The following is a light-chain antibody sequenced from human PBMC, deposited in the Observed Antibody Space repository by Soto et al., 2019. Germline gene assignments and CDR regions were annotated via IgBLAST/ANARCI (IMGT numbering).Light chain of an antibody. Sequence: EFVLTQSPGTLSLSPGERATLSCRASQTVRTNYLAWYQQKPGQAPRLLIYDASSRATGIPDRFSGSGSGTDFTLTIGRLEPEDFAVYYCQQYNNWPPITFGQRTRPEI. J-gene: IGKJ5*01. CDR2: DAS. CDR1: QTVRTNY. V-gene: IGKV3-20*01. CDR3: QQYNNWPPIT.